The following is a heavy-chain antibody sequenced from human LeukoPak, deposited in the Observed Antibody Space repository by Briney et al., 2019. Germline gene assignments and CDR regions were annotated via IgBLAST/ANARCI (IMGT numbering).Heavy chain of an antibody. CDR1: GVSISSDKYY. CDR2: MYYSGST. J-gene: IGHJ3*02. Sequence: KPSQTLSLTCTVSGVSISSDKYYWSWIRQRPGKGLERIGYMYYSGSTSYNPSLKSRVSISLGTPKNQFSLKLTSVTAADTAVYYCATPYCGTISCLDVFDISGQGTMVTVSS. V-gene: IGHV4-31*03. D-gene: IGHD2-21*01. CDR3: ATPYCGTISCLDVFDI.